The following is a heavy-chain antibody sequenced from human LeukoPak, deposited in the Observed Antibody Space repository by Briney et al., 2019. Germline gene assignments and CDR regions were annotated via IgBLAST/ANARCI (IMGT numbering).Heavy chain of an antibody. J-gene: IGHJ4*02. CDR3: ARAGWELARC. Sequence: RGSLRLPCAASGFSLHSYWLSLVRQAPGKGLEGVANIKQDGNEQYYLGSLEGRFTISRDNAKNALYLQMNSLRAEDTAVYCCARAGWELARCWGQGTLVTVSS. CDR1: GFSLHSYW. V-gene: IGHV3-7*01. CDR2: IKQDGNEQ. D-gene: IGHD1-26*01.